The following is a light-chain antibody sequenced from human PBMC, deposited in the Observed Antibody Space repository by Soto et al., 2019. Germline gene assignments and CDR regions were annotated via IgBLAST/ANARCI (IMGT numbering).Light chain of an antibody. J-gene: IGKJ1*01. V-gene: IGKV1-9*01. CDR1: QGISSY. CDR3: QQYRGWPRT. Sequence: IQLTQSPSSLSASVGDRVTITCRASQGISSYLAWYQQKPRKAPKLLMYAASTLQSGVPSRFSGSGSGTDFTLTISSLQPEDSAVYYCQQYRGWPRTFGQGTKVDIK. CDR2: AAS.